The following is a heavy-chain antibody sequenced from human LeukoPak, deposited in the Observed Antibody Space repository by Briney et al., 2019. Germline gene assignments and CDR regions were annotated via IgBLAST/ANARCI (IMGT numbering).Heavy chain of an antibody. Sequence: PGGSLRLSCAASGFTFSTYAMTWVRQAPGKGLEWVSVISGCGGSTYYADSVKGRFTLSRDNSKNTIYLQMNSLRAEDTAVYYCAKSIGGVVVVAADYWGQGTLVTVSS. V-gene: IGHV3-23*01. CDR3: AKSIGGVVVVAADY. J-gene: IGHJ4*02. D-gene: IGHD2-15*01. CDR1: GFTFSTYA. CDR2: ISGCGGST.